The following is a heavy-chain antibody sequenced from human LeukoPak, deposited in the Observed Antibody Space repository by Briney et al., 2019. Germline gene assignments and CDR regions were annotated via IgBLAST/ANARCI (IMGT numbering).Heavy chain of an antibody. CDR3: ARDRNQLWFGELWAFDY. D-gene: IGHD3-10*01. J-gene: IGHJ4*02. V-gene: IGHV1-2*02. CDR1: GYTFTDYY. Sequence: ASVKVSCKASGYTFTDYYMYWVRQAPGQGLEWMGWINPKSGGTYYTQNFQGRVTMTRDTSITTAYIELSRLRYDDTAVYYCARDRNQLWFGELWAFDYWGQGTLVTVSS. CDR2: INPKSGGT.